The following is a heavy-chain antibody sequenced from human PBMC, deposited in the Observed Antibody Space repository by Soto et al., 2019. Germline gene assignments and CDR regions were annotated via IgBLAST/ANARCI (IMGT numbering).Heavy chain of an antibody. J-gene: IGHJ4*02. Sequence: PSETLSLTCTVSGGSISSGGYYWSWIRQHPGKGLEWIGYIYYSGSTYYNPSLKSRVTISVDTSKNQFSLKLSSVTAADTAVYYCARGLLRFLESRELDYWGKGTLVTVSS. CDR2: IYYSGST. CDR1: GGSISSGGYY. D-gene: IGHD3-3*01. V-gene: IGHV4-31*03. CDR3: ARGLLRFLESRELDY.